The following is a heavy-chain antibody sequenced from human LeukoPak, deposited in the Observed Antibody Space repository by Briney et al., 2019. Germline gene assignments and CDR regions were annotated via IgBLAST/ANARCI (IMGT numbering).Heavy chain of an antibody. V-gene: IGHV4-59*08. Sequence: SETLSLTCTVSGDSISGYYWSWIRQPPGKGLEWIGYIYYSGRTNYNPSLKSRVTISEDTSRNHFSLRLRSVTAADTAVYYCARALQDYYYGMDVWGQGTTVTVSS. CDR2: IYYSGRT. CDR3: ARALQDYYYGMDV. D-gene: IGHD5-24*01. CDR1: GDSISGYY. J-gene: IGHJ6*02.